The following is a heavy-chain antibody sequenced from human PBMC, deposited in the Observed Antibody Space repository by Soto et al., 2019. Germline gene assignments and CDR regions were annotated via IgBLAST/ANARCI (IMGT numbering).Heavy chain of an antibody. D-gene: IGHD3-16*01. V-gene: IGHV5-51*01. Sequence: GETLKMSCRVSGYNFMSNWIAWVRQRPGNGLEWMGIFYPGISDTRYSPSFQGQVTILVDKSTDTAYLQWSSLKASDTAMYYCARYMLYDYVWGSPYGMDVWGQGTTVTVSS. CDR3: ARYMLYDYVWGSPYGMDV. CDR2: FYPGISDT. J-gene: IGHJ6*02. CDR1: GYNFMSNW.